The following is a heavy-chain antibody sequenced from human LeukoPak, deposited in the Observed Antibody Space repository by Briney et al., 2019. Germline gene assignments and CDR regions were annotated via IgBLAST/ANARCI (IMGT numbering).Heavy chain of an antibody. D-gene: IGHD1-26*01. Sequence: PGRSLRLSCAASGFTFSSYGMHWVRQAPGKGLDWVAVISYDGSNKYYADSVKGRFTISRDNSKNTLYLQMNSLRAEDTAVYYCAKDYRSLPRPGYYYYGMDVWGQGTTVTVSS. V-gene: IGHV3-30*18. J-gene: IGHJ6*02. CDR2: ISYDGSNK. CDR3: AKDYRSLPRPGYYYYGMDV. CDR1: GFTFSSYG.